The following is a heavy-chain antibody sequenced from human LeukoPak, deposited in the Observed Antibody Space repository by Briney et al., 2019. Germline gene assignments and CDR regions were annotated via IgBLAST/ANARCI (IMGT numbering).Heavy chain of an antibody. V-gene: IGHV5-51*01. CDR2: IYPGDSDT. CDR1: GYSFTSYW. CDR3: ARQSGDYSYYYYMDV. D-gene: IGHD2-21*02. J-gene: IGHJ6*03. Sequence: GESLKISCKVSGYSFTSYWIGRVRQMPGKGLVGMGIIYPGDSDTRYSPSFRGQVTISADKSISTAYLQWSSLKASDTAMYYCARQSGDYSYYYYMDVWGKGTTVTISS.